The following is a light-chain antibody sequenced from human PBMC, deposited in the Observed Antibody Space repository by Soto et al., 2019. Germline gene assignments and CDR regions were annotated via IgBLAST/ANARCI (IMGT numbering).Light chain of an antibody. J-gene: IGKJ1*01. V-gene: IGKV1-9*01. Sequence: DIQLTQSPSFLSASVGDRVTITCRASRDISSYLAWYQQRPGKVPRFLTQSASTLQSGVPSRFSATGSGTTFTLTISSLQPEDIATYYCQQLNRFPRTFGQGTKVEV. CDR2: SAS. CDR3: QQLNRFPRT. CDR1: RDISSY.